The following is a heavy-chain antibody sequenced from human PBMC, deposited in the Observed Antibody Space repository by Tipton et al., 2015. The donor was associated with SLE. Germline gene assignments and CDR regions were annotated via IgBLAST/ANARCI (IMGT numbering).Heavy chain of an antibody. J-gene: IGHJ4*02. V-gene: IGHV4-38-2*02. CDR3: ARGERGRRSGLHY. D-gene: IGHD3-16*01. Sequence: LRLSCTVSGYSISSGYYWGWIRQPPGKGLEWIGSIYHSGSTYYNPSLKSRVTISVDTSKNQFSLKLSSVTAADTAVYYCARGERGRRSGLHYWGQGTLVTVSS. CDR2: IYHSGST. CDR1: GYSISSGYY.